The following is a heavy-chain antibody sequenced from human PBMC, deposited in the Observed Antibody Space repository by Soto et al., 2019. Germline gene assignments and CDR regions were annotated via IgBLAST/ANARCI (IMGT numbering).Heavy chain of an antibody. D-gene: IGHD2-15*01. V-gene: IGHV1-69*01. J-gene: IGHJ6*02. CDR1: GSTFSSYA. CDR2: IITIFGTA. Sequence: QVQLVQSGAEVKQPGSSVKVSCKASGSTFSSYAISRVRHAPGQGLEWMVGIITIFGTANYAQKFQGRVTITADESTSTAYMELSSLRSEDTAVYYCAREGGSGDYYYYGMDVWGQGTTVTVSS. CDR3: AREGGSGDYYYYGMDV.